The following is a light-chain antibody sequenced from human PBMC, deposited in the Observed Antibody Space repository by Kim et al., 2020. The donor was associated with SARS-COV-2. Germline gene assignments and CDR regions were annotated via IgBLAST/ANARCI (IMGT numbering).Light chain of an antibody. CDR3: NSRDSNDNVV. CDR2: GKN. CDR1: RLRSYY. V-gene: IGLV3-19*01. J-gene: IGLJ2*01. Sequence: VALGQTVRITCQGDRLRSYYATWYQQKPGQAPIVVIYGKNNRTSGIPDRFSGSSSGNTASFTITGTQAGDEADYYCNSRDSNDNVVFGGGTQLTVL.